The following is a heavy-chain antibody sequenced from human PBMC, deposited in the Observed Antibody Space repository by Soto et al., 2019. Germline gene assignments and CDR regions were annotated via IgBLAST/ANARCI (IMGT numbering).Heavy chain of an antibody. V-gene: IGHV4-39*02. Sequence: SETLSLTCTVSGGSISSYYWSWIRQPPGKGLEWIGSIYYSGSTYYNPSLKSRVTISVDTSKNQFSLKLSSVTAADTAVYYCARDIVVVPAATRYYYGMDVWGQGTTVTVSS. D-gene: IGHD2-2*01. J-gene: IGHJ6*02. CDR3: ARDIVVVPAATRYYYGMDV. CDR1: GGSISSYY. CDR2: IYYSGST.